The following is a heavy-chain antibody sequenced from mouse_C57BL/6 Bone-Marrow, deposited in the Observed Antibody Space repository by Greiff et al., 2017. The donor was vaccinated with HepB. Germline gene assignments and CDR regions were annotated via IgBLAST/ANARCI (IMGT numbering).Heavy chain of an antibody. D-gene: IGHD2-3*01. Sequence: QVQLQQPGAELVRPGTSVKLSCKASGYTFTSYWMHWVKQRPGQGLEWIGVIDPSDSYTNYNQKFKGKATLTVDTSSSTAYMQLSSLTSEDSAVYYWARFDGYYPFAYWGQGTLVTVSA. CDR2: IDPSDSYT. CDR3: ARFDGYYPFAY. V-gene: IGHV1-59*01. J-gene: IGHJ3*01. CDR1: GYTFTSYW.